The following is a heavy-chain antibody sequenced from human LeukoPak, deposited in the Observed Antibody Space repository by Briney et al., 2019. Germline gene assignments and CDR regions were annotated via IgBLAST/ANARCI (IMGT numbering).Heavy chain of an antibody. CDR3: VRTARLPDY. CDR2: ISNDGTTT. CDR1: GFTFSDHY. Sequence: GGSLRLSCAASGFTFSDHYMSWIRQAPGKGLEWVSYISNDGTTTNYADSVKGRFTVSRDNAKNSLYLQMNSLRVEDTAVYYCVRTARLPDYWGQGTLVTVSS. D-gene: IGHD6-6*01. V-gene: IGHV3-11*04. J-gene: IGHJ4*02.